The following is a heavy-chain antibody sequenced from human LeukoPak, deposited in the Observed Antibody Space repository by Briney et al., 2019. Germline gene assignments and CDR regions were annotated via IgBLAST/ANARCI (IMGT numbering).Heavy chain of an antibody. CDR2: ISGRGDTT. V-gene: IGHV3-23*01. CDR1: GFTFSSYS. Sequence: PGGSLRLSCAASGFTFSSYSLNWVRQAPGKGLEWDSGISGRGDTTYYADSVKGRFTISRDNSKNTLYLHMNSLRVEDTAVYYCARDKTLDSWGQGTLVTVSS. J-gene: IGHJ4*02. CDR3: ARDKTLDS.